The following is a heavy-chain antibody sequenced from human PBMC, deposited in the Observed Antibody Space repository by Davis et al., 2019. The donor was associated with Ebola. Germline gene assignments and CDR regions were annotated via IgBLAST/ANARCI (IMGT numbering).Heavy chain of an antibody. Sequence: GGSLRLSCAASGFTFSSYSMNWVRQAPGKGLEWVSSISATNTFIYYADSVKGRFTISRANAKNSLYLQMNSLRAEDTAVYYCARVRYQVLSYHRGLYGMDVWGQGTTVTVSS. V-gene: IGHV3-21*01. CDR3: ARVRYQVLSYHRGLYGMDV. CDR2: ISATNTFI. J-gene: IGHJ6*02. D-gene: IGHD2-2*01. CDR1: GFTFSSYS.